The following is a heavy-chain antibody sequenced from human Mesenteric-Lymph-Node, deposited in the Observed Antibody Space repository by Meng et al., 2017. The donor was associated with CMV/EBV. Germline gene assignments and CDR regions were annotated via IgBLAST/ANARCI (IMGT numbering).Heavy chain of an antibody. V-gene: IGHV4-4*02. J-gene: IGHJ4*02. CDR3: ARGGVATTIDY. Sequence: LTCAVSGGSISSSSWWSWVRQPPGKGLEWIGEIYHSGGNNYDPSLKSRVTISVDKSENQFSLSLSSVTAADTAMYYCARGGVATTIDYWGQGTLVTVSS. CDR1: GGSISSSSW. D-gene: IGHD5-12*01. CDR2: IYHSGGN.